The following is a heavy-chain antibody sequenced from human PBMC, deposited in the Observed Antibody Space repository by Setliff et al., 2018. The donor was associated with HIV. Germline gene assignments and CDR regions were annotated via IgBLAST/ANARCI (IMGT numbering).Heavy chain of an antibody. CDR3: ARDGPQTYGDYERYYFDY. J-gene: IGHJ4*02. CDR1: GFMFGDYA. CDR2: IGSKTYGGTT. Sequence: PGGSLRLSCTTSGFMFGDYAVSWVRQAPGKGLEWVGFIGSKTYGGTTEYAASVKGRFTISRDDSKSVAHLQMNSLKTEDTAVYYCARDGPQTYGDYERYYFDYWGQGTLVTVSS. V-gene: IGHV3-49*04. D-gene: IGHD4-17*01.